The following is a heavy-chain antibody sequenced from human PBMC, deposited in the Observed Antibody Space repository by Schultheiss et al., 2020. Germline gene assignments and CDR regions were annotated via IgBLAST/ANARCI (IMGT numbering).Heavy chain of an antibody. Sequence: GGSLRLSCAASGLTFSSYAMSWVRQAPGKGLEWVSVIYSGATTQYADSVKGRFTISRDNAKNSLYLQMNSLRAEDTAVYYCAGSIAAAGKEFDYWGQGTLVTVYS. J-gene: IGHJ4*02. D-gene: IGHD6-13*01. CDR1: GLTFSSYA. V-gene: IGHV3-23*03. CDR2: IYSGATT. CDR3: AGSIAAAGKEFDY.